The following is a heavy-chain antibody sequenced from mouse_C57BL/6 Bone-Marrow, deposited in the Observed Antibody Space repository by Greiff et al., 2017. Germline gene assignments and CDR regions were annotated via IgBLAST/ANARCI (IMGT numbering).Heavy chain of an antibody. Sequence: QVQLKESGAELVRPGASVTLSCKASGYTFTDYEMHWVKQTPVHGLEWIGAIDPETGGTAYNQKFKGKAILTADKSSSTAYMELRSLTSEDSAVYYCTPRYDYDGAWFAYWGQGTLVTVSA. V-gene: IGHV1-15*01. CDR3: TPRYDYDGAWFAY. CDR2: IDPETGGT. D-gene: IGHD2-4*01. J-gene: IGHJ3*01. CDR1: GYTFTDYE.